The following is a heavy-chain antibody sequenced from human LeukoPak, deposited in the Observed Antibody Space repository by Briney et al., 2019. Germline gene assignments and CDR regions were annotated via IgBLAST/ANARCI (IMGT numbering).Heavy chain of an antibody. Sequence: PGGSLRLSCAASGFNFNTFIMHWVRQAPGKGLEWVTFLRAGGPYGTEKFYADSVKGRFTTSTDNSKNSLYLQMNSLRAEDTAVYYCARDESNYYGAGMDVFDVWGQGTMVTVSS. J-gene: IGHJ3*01. CDR3: ARDESNYYGAGMDVFDV. CDR2: LRAGGPYGTEK. V-gene: IGHV3-30*02. CDR1: GFNFNTFI. D-gene: IGHD3-10*01.